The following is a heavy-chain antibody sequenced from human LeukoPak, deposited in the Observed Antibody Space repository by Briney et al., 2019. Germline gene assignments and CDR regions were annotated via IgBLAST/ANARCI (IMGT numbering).Heavy chain of an antibody. D-gene: IGHD3-10*01. Sequence: SVKVSCKASGGTFSSYAISWVRQAPGQGLEWMGRIIPILGIANYAQKFQGRVTITADKSTITAYMELSSLRSEDTAVYYCARSNYYGSGSYSGANWFDPWGQGTLVTVSS. CDR1: GGTFSSYA. CDR3: ARSNYYGSGSYSGANWFDP. CDR2: IIPILGIA. J-gene: IGHJ5*02. V-gene: IGHV1-69*04.